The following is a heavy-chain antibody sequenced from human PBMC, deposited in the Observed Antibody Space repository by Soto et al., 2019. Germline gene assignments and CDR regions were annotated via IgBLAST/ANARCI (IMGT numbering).Heavy chain of an antibody. Sequence: GGSLRLSCAASGFTFSTYAMTWVRQAPGKGLEWVSAISGSGGSTYYADSVKGRFTFSRDNSKNTLYLQMNSLRAEDTAVYYCAKDIPYSSKGLTFDPWGQGTLVTVSS. CDR3: AKDIPYSSKGLTFDP. J-gene: IGHJ5*02. CDR1: GFTFSTYA. V-gene: IGHV3-23*01. D-gene: IGHD2-2*01. CDR2: ISGSGGST.